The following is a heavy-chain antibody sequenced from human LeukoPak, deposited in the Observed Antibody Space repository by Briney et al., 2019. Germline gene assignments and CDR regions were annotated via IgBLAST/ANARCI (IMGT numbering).Heavy chain of an antibody. CDR1: GGSISSYY. V-gene: IGHV4-59*01. CDR3: AREGVSSVVPAAGWFDP. Sequence: SETLSLTCTVSGGSISSYYWSWIRQPPGKGLEWIGYIYYSGSTNYNPSLKSRVTISVDTSKNQFSLKLSSVTAADTAVYYCAREGVSSVVPAAGWFDPWGQGTLVTVSS. CDR2: IYYSGST. D-gene: IGHD2-2*01. J-gene: IGHJ5*02.